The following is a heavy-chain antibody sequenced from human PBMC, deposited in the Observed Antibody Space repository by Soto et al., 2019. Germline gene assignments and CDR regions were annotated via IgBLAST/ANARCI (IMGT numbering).Heavy chain of an antibody. V-gene: IGHV3-21*01. J-gene: IGHJ4*02. CDR2: ISSSSSYI. Sequence: PLGSLRLSCGASGFTYSSYSMNCVRQDPGKGLEWLSSISSSSSYIHYADSAKGRFTMSRDNAKNSLYMQMNSLRAEDTAVYYCARDMTVIAAAGTFDYWYREPWSPLL. CDR1: GFTYSSYS. D-gene: IGHD6-13*01. CDR3: ARDMTVIAAAGTFDY.